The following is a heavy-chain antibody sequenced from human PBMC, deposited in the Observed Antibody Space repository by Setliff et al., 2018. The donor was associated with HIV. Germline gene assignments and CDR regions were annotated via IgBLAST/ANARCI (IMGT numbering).Heavy chain of an antibody. Sequence: GASVKVSCKASGGTFRSHVISWVRQAPGQGLEWMGGFIPMFGITQYAPKFQGSITITPDESTSTVYMELNSLRPEDTAVYYCVRQKASEYSSSFWFDHWGQGTLVTVSS. CDR3: VRQKASEYSSSFWFDH. J-gene: IGHJ5*02. CDR2: FIPMFGIT. V-gene: IGHV1-69*13. CDR1: GGTFRSHV. D-gene: IGHD6-6*01.